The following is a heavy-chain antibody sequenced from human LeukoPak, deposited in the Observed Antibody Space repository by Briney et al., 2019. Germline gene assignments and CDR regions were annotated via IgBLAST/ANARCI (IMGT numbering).Heavy chain of an antibody. J-gene: IGHJ6*02. CDR3: ARSLQYNNNSYFYYGMDV. Sequence: PSETLSLTCTVSGGSISSYYWNWIRQPPGEGLEWIGYIYYSGSTNYNPSLKSRVTISVDTSKNQFSLKLNSVTAADTAVYYCARSLQYNNNSYFYYGMDVWGQGTTVTVSS. V-gene: IGHV4-59*01. CDR1: GGSISSYY. CDR2: IYYSGST. D-gene: IGHD3-10*01.